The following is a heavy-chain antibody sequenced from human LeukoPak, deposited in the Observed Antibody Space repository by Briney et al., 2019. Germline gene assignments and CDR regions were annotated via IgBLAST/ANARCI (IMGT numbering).Heavy chain of an antibody. CDR2: INHSGGA. D-gene: IGHD3-3*01. Sequence: PSETLSLTCAVYGGSFIGYYWSWIRQPPGKGLEWIGEINHSGGANYNPSLKSRVTISADTSKSQFSLKLGSVTAADTAVYYCAGVPLRFLEPFDYWGQGTLVTVSS. V-gene: IGHV4-34*01. CDR3: AGVPLRFLEPFDY. CDR1: GGSFIGYY. J-gene: IGHJ4*02.